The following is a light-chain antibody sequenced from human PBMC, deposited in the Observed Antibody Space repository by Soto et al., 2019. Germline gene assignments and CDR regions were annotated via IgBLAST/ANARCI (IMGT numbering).Light chain of an antibody. CDR2: DAS. V-gene: IGKV1-5*01. J-gene: IGKJ1*01. CDR3: QQYNSYPWT. CDR1: QSISNW. Sequence: DIQMTQSPSTLSASVGHSVTITCRASQSISNWLAWYQQKPGKAPNLLISDASSLQSGGPSRFSGSGSGTEFTLAISSLQPDDFATYYGQQYNSYPWTFGQGTKVEVK.